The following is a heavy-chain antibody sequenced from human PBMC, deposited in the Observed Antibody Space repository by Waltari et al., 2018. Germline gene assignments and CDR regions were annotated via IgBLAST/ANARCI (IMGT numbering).Heavy chain of an antibody. CDR1: GFTFTTYA. Sequence: GGDLVQAGESLGLSCAASGFTFTTYAMSWVRQAPGRGLEWVSSISGGGGKVYYADSVRGRFTISRDNSRDTIYLQMNSLRAEDTALYYCAKDVYSNPYYFDSWGQGTQVTVSS. D-gene: IGHD4-4*01. V-gene: IGHV3-23*01. CDR2: ISGGGGKV. CDR3: AKDVYSNPYYFDS. J-gene: IGHJ4*02.